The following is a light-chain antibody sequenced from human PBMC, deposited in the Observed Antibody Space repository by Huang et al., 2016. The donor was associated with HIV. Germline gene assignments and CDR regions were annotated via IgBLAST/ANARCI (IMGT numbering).Light chain of an antibody. Sequence: EIVMTQSPATLSVSPGERATLSCRASQGVSSNLAWYQQKPGQAPRLLMYGASTRATGSPARFSGSGSETEFTLTISSLQSEDFAVYYCQQYNNWPPITFGQGTRLEIK. CDR1: QGVSSN. V-gene: IGKV3-15*01. CDR3: QQYNNWPPIT. CDR2: GAS. J-gene: IGKJ5*01.